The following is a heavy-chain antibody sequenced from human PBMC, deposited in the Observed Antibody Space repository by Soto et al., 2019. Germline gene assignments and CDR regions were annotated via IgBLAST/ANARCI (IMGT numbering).Heavy chain of an antibody. CDR2: IYYSGST. D-gene: IGHD3-3*01. Sequence: SETLSLTCTVSGGSISSSSYYWGWIRQPPGKGLEWIGSIYYSGSTYYNPSLKSRVTISVDTSKNQFSLKLSSVTAADTAVYYCARHHDFWSGYYYYYYYGMDVWGQGTTVTV. CDR1: GGSISSSSYY. J-gene: IGHJ6*02. V-gene: IGHV4-39*01. CDR3: ARHHDFWSGYYYYYYYGMDV.